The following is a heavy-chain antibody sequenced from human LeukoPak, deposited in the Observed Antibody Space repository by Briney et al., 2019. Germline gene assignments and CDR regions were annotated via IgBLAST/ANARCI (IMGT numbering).Heavy chain of an antibody. J-gene: IGHJ4*02. CDR3: AKWGSGSYYKGSFDY. CDR1: GFTFSNYA. V-gene: IGHV3-23*01. Sequence: GGSLRLSCAASGFTFSNYAMNWVRQAPGKGLEWVSTISGSGESTYYADSVKGRFTISRDNSKNTLYLQMNSLRAEDTAVYYCAKWGSGSYYKGSFDYWGQGTLVTVSS. D-gene: IGHD3-10*01. CDR2: ISGSGEST.